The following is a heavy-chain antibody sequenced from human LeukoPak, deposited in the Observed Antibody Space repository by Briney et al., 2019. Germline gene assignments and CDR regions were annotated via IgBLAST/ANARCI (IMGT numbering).Heavy chain of an antibody. CDR2: LSGSGITT. CDR1: GFTFSNSA. Sequence: GGSLRVSCAASGFTFSNSAMSWVRQAPGKGLEWVSTLSGSGITTYYADSVKGRFTISRDNSKNTLYLQMNSLRAEDTAVYYCARDVAGARSYWGQGALVTVSS. V-gene: IGHV3-23*01. J-gene: IGHJ4*02. D-gene: IGHD3-10*01. CDR3: ARDVAGARSY.